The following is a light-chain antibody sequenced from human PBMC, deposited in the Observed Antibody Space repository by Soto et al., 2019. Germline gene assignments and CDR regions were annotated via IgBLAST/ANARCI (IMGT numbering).Light chain of an antibody. J-gene: IGKJ5*01. CDR2: DAS. CDR3: QQFYDLPIT. CDR1: QDISDV. V-gene: IGKV1-33*01. Sequence: DIQMTQSPSSLSASVIARVSITCQASQDISDVLNWYQQQPGKAPKALIYDASKLQTGVPSRFSGRGSGKDFTFTISSLQPDDSGTYYCQQFYDLPITVGQGTRLEIK.